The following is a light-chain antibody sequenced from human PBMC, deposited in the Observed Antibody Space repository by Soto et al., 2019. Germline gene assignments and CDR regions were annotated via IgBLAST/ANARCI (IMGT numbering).Light chain of an antibody. Sequence: EIVLTQSPATLSLSPGERATLACRTSQSVSSYFAWYQQKPGRAPRLLIYDASNRATGIPARFICSGSGTDFTLTISSLEPEDFAVYYCQQRSNWPITFGQGKRLEIK. CDR2: DAS. V-gene: IGKV3-11*01. CDR1: QSVSSY. CDR3: QQRSNWPIT. J-gene: IGKJ5*01.